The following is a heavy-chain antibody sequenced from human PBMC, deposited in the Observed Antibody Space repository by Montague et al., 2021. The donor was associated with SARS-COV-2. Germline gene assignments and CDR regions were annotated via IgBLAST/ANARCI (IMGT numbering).Heavy chain of an antibody. V-gene: IGHV6-1*01. CDR1: GDSVSRIGVG. D-gene: IGHD2-21*01. J-gene: IGHJ4*02. CDR2: TYYTSKWNN. CDR3: ARRIVNSRYFDY. Sequence: CAISGDSVSRIGVGWNWIRQSQSRGLEWLGSTYYTSKWNNDYTISVKSRISISPGTSKNQFSLQLKSVTPEDTAVYYCARRIVNSRYFDYWGQGTLVTVSS.